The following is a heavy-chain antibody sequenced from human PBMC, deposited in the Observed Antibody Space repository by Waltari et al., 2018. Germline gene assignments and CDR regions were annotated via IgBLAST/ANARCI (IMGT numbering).Heavy chain of an antibody. D-gene: IGHD6-19*01. Sequence: QLQLQESGPGLVKPSETLSLTCTVSGGSISSSSYYWGWIRQPPGKGLEWIGSIYYSGSTYYNPSLKSRVTISVETSKNQFSLKLSSVTAADTAVDYCARDWGSSGPDYYYYGMDVWGQGTTVTVSS. CDR2: IYYSGST. V-gene: IGHV4-39*07. J-gene: IGHJ6*02. CDR3: ARDWGSSGPDYYYYGMDV. CDR1: GGSISSSSYY.